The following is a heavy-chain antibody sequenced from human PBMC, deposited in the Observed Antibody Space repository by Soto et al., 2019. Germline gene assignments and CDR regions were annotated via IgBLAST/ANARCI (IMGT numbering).Heavy chain of an antibody. J-gene: IGHJ4*02. CDR3: AHRGYMYGNWDHGYFDY. D-gene: IGHD7-27*01. CDR2: IYWDDDK. V-gene: IGHV2-5*02. Sequence: QITLKESGPTRVKPTQTLALTCTFSGFSLTTSGVGVGWIRKTPGKALEWLAVIYWDDDKRYNPSLKNRLTITKDTSKNQVVLIMADTDPVDTGTYFCAHRGYMYGNWDHGYFDYWGQGTLVTVSS. CDR1: GFSLTTSGVG.